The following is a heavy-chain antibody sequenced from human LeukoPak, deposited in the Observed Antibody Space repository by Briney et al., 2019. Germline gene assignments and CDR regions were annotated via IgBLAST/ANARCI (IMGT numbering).Heavy chain of an antibody. D-gene: IGHD6-6*01. CDR2: INPNSGGT. J-gene: IGHJ4*02. CDR3: ARDGDSSSLGYFDY. V-gene: IGHV1-2*02. Sequence: GASVKVSCKASGYTFTGYYMHWVRHAPGQGLEWMGWINPNSGGTNYAQKFQGRVTMTRDTSISTAYMELSRLRPDDTAVYYCARDGDSSSLGYFDYWGQGTLVTVSS. CDR1: GYTFTGYY.